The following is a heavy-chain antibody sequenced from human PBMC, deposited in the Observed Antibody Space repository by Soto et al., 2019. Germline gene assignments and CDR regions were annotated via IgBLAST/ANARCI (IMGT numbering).Heavy chain of an antibody. J-gene: IGHJ4*02. Sequence: SETLSLTCTVSGGFISSYYWSWIRQSPGKGLELIGYIHHTGSTNYNPSLKSRVTMSLDTSRNQFSLKLYSVTAADMAVYYCARSIDSSGFYFSNCWGQGTLVTVSS. CDR2: IHHTGST. CDR3: ARSIDSSGFYFSNC. V-gene: IGHV4-59*01. D-gene: IGHD3-22*01. CDR1: GGFISSYY.